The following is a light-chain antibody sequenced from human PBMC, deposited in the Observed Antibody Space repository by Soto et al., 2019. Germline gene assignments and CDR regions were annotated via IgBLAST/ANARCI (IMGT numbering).Light chain of an antibody. CDR3: QQYNNWPPSIT. V-gene: IGKV3-15*01. Sequence: EIVMTQSPATLSVSPGERATLSCRASQSVSSNLAWYQQKPGQAPRLLIYGASTRATGIPARFSGSGSGTECTLTISSLQSEDFAVYYCQQYNNWPPSITCGQGTRLEIK. CDR1: QSVSSN. J-gene: IGKJ5*01. CDR2: GAS.